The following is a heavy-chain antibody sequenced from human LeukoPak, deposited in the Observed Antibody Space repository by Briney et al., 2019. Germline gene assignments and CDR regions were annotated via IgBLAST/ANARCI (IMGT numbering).Heavy chain of an antibody. CDR2: IASDGSST. CDR1: GFTFSNYG. CDR3: ARGNTAMDTFDY. Sequence: GRSLRLSCAASGFTFSNYGMHWVRQAPGKGLEWVAAIASDGSSTYYAASVKGRFTISRDNSKNTLYLQMNSLRAEDTAVYYCARGNTAMDTFDYWGQGTLVTVSS. V-gene: IGHV3-30*03. J-gene: IGHJ4*02. D-gene: IGHD5-18*01.